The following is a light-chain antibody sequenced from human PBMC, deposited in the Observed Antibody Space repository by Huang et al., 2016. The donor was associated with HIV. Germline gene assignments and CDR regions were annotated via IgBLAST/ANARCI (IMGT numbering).Light chain of an antibody. J-gene: IGKJ4*01. V-gene: IGKV3-11*01. CDR1: QNVDNH. Sequence: EIVLTQSPATLSWYPGEGVTLSCRTNQNVDNHLAWYQQKPGQAPRLLIYDASTRVTGIPARFSGGGSGTYFPLTISNLQPDDFAVYFCQQRTDWPTFGGGSRLEVK. CDR2: DAS. CDR3: QQRTDWPT.